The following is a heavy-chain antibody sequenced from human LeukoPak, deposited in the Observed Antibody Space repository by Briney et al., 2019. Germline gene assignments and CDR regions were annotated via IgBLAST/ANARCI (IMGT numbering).Heavy chain of an antibody. CDR1: GYTFTSYY. D-gene: IGHD2-2*01. CDR3: AREPRGDIVVVPAAAYYYYGMDV. J-gene: IGHJ6*02. V-gene: IGHV1-46*01. CDR2: INPSGGST. Sequence: ASVKVSCKASGYTFTSYYMHWVRQAPGQGLEWMGIINPSGGSTSYAQKFQGRVTMTRDTSTSTVYMELSSLRSEDTAAYYCAREPRGDIVVVPAAAYYYYGMDVWGQGTTVTVSS.